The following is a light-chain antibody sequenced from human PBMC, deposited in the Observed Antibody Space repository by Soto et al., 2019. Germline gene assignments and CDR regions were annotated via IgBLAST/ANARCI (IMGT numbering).Light chain of an antibody. J-gene: IGLJ1*01. Sequence: QSVLTQPASVSGSPGQSITISCTGTSSDVGAHNFVSWYQQHPGKAPKLIFYEVSNRPPGLSDRFSGSKSGTTASLTISGLQAEDEADYYCSSLTTRFTYVFGTGTKVTVL. CDR1: SSDVGAHNF. V-gene: IGLV2-14*01. CDR3: SSLTTRFTYV. CDR2: EVS.